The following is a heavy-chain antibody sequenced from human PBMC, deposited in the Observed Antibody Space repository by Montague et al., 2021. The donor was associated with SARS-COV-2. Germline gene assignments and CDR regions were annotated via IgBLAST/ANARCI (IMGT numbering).Heavy chain of an antibody. V-gene: IGHV4-4*02. Sequence: SETLSLTCVVSNGSISSDEWWSWVRQAPGKGLEWIGEIYHTGGTNYNPSLRSRVTILVDKSKNQFSLKLTSVTAADTAVYYCARLGGLIGRPAAGYNWFDPWGQGTLVTVS. J-gene: IGHJ5*02. CDR1: NGSISSDEW. CDR3: ARLGGLIGRPAAGYNWFDP. D-gene: IGHD3-22*01. CDR2: IYHTGGT.